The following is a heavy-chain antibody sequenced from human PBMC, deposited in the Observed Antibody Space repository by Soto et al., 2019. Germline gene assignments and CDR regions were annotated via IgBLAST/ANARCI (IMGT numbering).Heavy chain of an antibody. CDR1: GYTFTSYY. V-gene: IGHV1-2*04. CDR2: INPSSGGT. D-gene: IGHD3-10*01. CDR3: ARVGVVRGAADGMDV. Sequence: ASVKVSCKASGYTFTSYYMHWVRQAPGQGLEWMGIINPSSGGTSYAQKFQGWVTMTRDTSISTAYMELSRLRSDDTAVYYCARVGVVRGAADGMDVWGQGTTVTVSS. J-gene: IGHJ6*02.